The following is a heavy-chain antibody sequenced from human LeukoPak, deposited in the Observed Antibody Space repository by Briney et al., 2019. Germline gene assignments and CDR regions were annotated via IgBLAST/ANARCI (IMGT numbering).Heavy chain of an antibody. CDR1: GGSISSYY. CDR2: IYYSGST. CDR3: ARDLGYGYGSGSSYFDY. D-gene: IGHD3-10*01. J-gene: IGHJ4*02. V-gene: IGHV4-59*01. Sequence: SETLSLTCTVSGGSISSYYWSSIRQPPGKGLEWIGYIYYSGSTNYYPSLKSRVTISVDTSKNQFSLKLSSVTAADTAVYYCARDLGYGYGSGSSYFDYWGQGTLVTVSS.